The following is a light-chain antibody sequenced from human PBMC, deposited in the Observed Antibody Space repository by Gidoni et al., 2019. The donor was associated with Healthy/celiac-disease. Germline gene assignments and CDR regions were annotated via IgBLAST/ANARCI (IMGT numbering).Light chain of an antibody. Sequence: EIVLTQSPGTLSLSPGERATLSCRASQSVTSYYLAWFQQKPGQAPRLLIYGASSRATGIPDRFSGSGSGTAFTLTISRLEPEDFAVYYCQQYGSSPWTFGQGTKVEIK. CDR3: QQYGSSPWT. CDR1: QSVTSYY. CDR2: GAS. V-gene: IGKV3-20*01. J-gene: IGKJ1*01.